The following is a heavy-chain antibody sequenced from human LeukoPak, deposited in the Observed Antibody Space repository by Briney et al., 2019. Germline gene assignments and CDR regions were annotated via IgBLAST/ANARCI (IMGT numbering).Heavy chain of an antibody. V-gene: IGHV3-21*01. CDR1: GFTFSSYS. J-gene: IGHJ4*02. CDR3: ARGRCGGDCYLSPDY. Sequence: GGSLRLSCAASGFTFSSYSMNWVRQAPGKGLEWVSSISSSSSYIYYADSVKGRFTISRDNAKNSLYLQMNSLRAEDTAVYYCARGRCGGDCYLSPDYWGQGTLVTVSS. CDR2: ISSSSSYI. D-gene: IGHD2-21*02.